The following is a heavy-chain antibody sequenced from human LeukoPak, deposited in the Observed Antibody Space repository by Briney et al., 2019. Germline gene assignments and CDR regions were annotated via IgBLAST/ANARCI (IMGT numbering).Heavy chain of an antibody. CDR1: GFTFSSYA. CDR3: ARGGEYAPPDI. D-gene: IGHD2-8*01. Sequence: GGSLTLSCAVSGFTFSSYAMSWVRHAPGKGREWVSAFSGSGGSTYHADSVKGRFTISRDNTKNTLYLQMNSLRAEDTAVYCCARGGEYAPPDIWGQGTLVTVSS. CDR2: FSGSGGST. V-gene: IGHV3-23*01. J-gene: IGHJ4*02.